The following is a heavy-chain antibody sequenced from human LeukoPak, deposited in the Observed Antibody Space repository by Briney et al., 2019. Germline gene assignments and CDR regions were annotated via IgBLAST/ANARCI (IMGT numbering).Heavy chain of an antibody. CDR2: ISPGNSDI. Sequence: GESLQISCKGSGYSFTNYWIGWVRQMPGKGLEWVAIISPGNSDIKYSPSFQGQVTISADKSISTAYLQWSSLKASDTAMYYCARYRDYFDYWGQGTLVTVSS. D-gene: IGHD3-16*02. V-gene: IGHV5-51*01. J-gene: IGHJ4*02. CDR1: GYSFTNYW. CDR3: ARYRDYFDY.